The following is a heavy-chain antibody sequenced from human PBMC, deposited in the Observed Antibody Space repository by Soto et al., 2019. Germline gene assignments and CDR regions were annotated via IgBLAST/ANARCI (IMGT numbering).Heavy chain of an antibody. CDR1: GGSISSGRHH. CDR3: ATTGGY. D-gene: IGHD1-1*01. CDR2: IYYSGST. Sequence: QLQLQESGPGLVKPSETLSLTCTVSGGSISSGRHHWRWIRQPPGKGLEWIGSIYYSGSTYYNPXPXGXHTISLATPKNQFSLNLNSVPAADTAVYYCATTGGYWGQGILVTVSS. J-gene: IGHJ4*02. V-gene: IGHV4-39*01.